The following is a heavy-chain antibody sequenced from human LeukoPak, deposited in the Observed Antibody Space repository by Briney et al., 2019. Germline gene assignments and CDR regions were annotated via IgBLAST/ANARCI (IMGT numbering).Heavy chain of an antibody. V-gene: IGHV3-23*01. CDR2: VSGSGGST. D-gene: IGHD6-19*01. CDR1: AVTFSSDA. J-gene: IGHJ2*01. CDR3: AKTLRASSGRECFDL. Sequence: PGGSLRLSCAASAVTFSSDAMSWGRQAPGKGLEWVSAVSGSGGSTYYADSVKGRFTISRDNSKNTLYLQMNSLRAEDTAVYYCAKTLRASSGRECFDLWGRGTLVTVSS.